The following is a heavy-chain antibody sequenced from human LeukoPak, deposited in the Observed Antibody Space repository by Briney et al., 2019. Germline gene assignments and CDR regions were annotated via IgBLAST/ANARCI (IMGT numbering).Heavy chain of an antibody. J-gene: IGHJ5*02. Sequence: SGGSLRLSCAASGFTFSDYWMHWVRQAPGKGLVWVSRITSDGSDTIYADSVKGRFTISRDNAKNTLYLQMNSLRAEDTALYYCSRDRRTWFDPWGQGTLVTVSS. CDR1: GFTFSDYW. V-gene: IGHV3-74*01. CDR3: SRDRRTWFDP. CDR2: ITSDGSDT.